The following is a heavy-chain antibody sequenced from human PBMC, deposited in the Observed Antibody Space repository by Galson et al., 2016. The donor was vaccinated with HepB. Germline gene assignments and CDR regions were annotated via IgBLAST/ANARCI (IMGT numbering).Heavy chain of an antibody. V-gene: IGHV3-23*01. D-gene: IGHD4-17*01. Sequence: SLRLSCAASGFTFSSYAMSWVRQAPGKGLEWVSTISGSGGSTYNADSAKGRFTISRDNSKNTLYLQMNSLRAEDTAVYYCAKGDGSGDYLGYYYYYGLDVWGQGTTVTVSS. CDR1: GFTFSSYA. CDR3: AKGDGSGDYLGYYYYYGLDV. CDR2: ISGSGGST. J-gene: IGHJ6*02.